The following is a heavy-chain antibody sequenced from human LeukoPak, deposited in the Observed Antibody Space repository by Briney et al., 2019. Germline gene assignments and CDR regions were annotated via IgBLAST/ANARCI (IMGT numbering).Heavy chain of an antibody. CDR2: IYYSGST. D-gene: IGHD2/OR15-2a*01. J-gene: IGHJ4*02. V-gene: IGHV4-39*01. CDR1: GGSISSSSYY. Sequence: SETLSLTCTVSGGSISSSSYYWGWIRQPPGKGLEWIGSIYYSGSTYYNPSLKSRVTISVDTSKNQFSLKLSSVTAADTAVYYCARPMQDVTDFDYWAREPWSPSPQ. CDR3: ARPMQDVTDFDY.